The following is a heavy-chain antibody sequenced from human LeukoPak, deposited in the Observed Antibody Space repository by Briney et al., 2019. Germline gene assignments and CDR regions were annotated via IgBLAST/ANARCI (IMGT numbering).Heavy chain of an antibody. CDR2: ISTDGSST. J-gene: IGHJ4*02. D-gene: IGHD2-2*01. V-gene: IGHV3-74*03. Sequence: GGSLRLSCAASGFTFSNYWMHWVRQAPGKGLVWVSRISTDGSSTTYADSVKGRFTISRDNAKNTLYLEMNSLRAEDTAVYYCARDRYCTTTRCSDYWGQGTPVTVSS. CDR1: GFTFSNYW. CDR3: ARDRYCTTTRCSDY.